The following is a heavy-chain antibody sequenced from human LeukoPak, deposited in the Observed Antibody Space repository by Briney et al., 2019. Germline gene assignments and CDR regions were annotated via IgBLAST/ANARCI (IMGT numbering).Heavy chain of an antibody. Sequence: SETLSLTCSVSGGSMTNLYWTWIWQPPGKGLEWIGDIYDSGSTRYNTSLESRVTISVDTSKNQFSLKLSSVTAADTAVYYCAKGGSTNFYYGDVWGQGTTVTVSS. CDR1: GGSMTNLY. CDR2: IYDSGST. V-gene: IGHV4-59*01. D-gene: IGHD2/OR15-2a*01. J-gene: IGHJ6*02. CDR3: AKGGSTNFYYGDV.